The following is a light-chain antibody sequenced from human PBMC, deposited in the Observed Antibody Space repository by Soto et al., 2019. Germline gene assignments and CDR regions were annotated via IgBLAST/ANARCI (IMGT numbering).Light chain of an antibody. Sequence: EIVLTQSPGTPSLSPGERATLSCRASQSVSSSYLAWYQQKPGQAPRLLIYGASSRATGIPDRFSGSGSGTDFTLTISRLEPEDFAVYYCQQYGSSPETFGGGTKVDIK. V-gene: IGKV3-20*01. CDR2: GAS. CDR3: QQYGSSPET. J-gene: IGKJ4*01. CDR1: QSVSSSY.